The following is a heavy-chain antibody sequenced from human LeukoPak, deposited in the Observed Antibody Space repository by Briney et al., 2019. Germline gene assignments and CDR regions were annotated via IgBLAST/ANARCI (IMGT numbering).Heavy chain of an antibody. V-gene: IGHV3-23*01. Sequence: GGSLRLSCAASRFTISSYAMSWVRQAPGKGLEWVSGISGSSGSTYYADSVKGRFTIARDKSKNTVYLKMNSLRAEDTAVYYCAKAYYEDSATAPRDFYYWGQGTLVTVSS. J-gene: IGHJ4*02. CDR1: RFTISSYA. CDR3: AKAYYEDSATAPRDFYY. D-gene: IGHD3-3*01. CDR2: ISGSSGST.